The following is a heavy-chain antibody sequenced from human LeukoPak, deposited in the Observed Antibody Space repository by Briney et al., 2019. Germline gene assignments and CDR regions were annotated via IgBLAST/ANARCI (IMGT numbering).Heavy chain of an antibody. CDR1: GFTFSSYA. CDR3: AEGGY. J-gene: IGHJ4*02. V-gene: IGHV3-7*01. Sequence: GGSLRLSCAASGFTFSSYAMHWVRQAPGKGLEWVASIKPDGSEKYYVDSLRGRFTISRDDARNSLYLQMNSLRAEDTAVYYCAEGGYWGQGTLVTVSS. CDR2: IKPDGSEK.